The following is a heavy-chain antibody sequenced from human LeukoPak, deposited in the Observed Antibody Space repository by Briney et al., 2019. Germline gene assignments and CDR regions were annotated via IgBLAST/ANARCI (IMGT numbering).Heavy chain of an antibody. CDR3: ARGPVFGVRVPGY. J-gene: IGHJ4*02. CDR1: GGSFSGYY. CDR2: INHSGST. V-gene: IGHV4-34*01. D-gene: IGHD2-2*01. Sequence: SETLSLTCAVYGGSFSGYYWSWIRQPPGKGLEWIGEINHSGSTNYNPSLKSRVTISVDTSKNQFSLKLSSVTAADTAVYYCARGPVFGVRVPGYWGQGTLVTVSS.